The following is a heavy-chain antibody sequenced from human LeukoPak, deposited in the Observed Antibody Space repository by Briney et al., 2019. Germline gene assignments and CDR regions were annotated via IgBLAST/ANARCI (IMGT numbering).Heavy chain of an antibody. D-gene: IGHD2-2*01. Sequence: PGGSLRLSCAASRFTLSSYAMSWVRQAPGKGLEWVSAISGSGGSTYYADSVKGRFTISRDNSKNTLYLQMNSLRAEDTAVYYCAKDRDCSSTSCYGVNYWGQGTLVTVSS. V-gene: IGHV3-23*01. CDR2: ISGSGGST. CDR3: AKDRDCSSTSCYGVNY. J-gene: IGHJ4*02. CDR1: RFTLSSYA.